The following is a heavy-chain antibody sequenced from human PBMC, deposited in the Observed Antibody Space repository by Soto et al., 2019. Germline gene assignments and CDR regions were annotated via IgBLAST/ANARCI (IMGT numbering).Heavy chain of an antibody. Sequence: PGGSLRLSCAASGFTFSSYAMHWVRQAPGKGLEWVAVISYDGSNKYYADSVKGRFTISRDNSKNTLYLQMNSLRAEDTAVYYCARDYDVLRFLEWLPLYYYYYYGMDVWGQGTTVTVSS. CDR3: ARDYDVLRFLEWLPLYYYYYYGMDV. J-gene: IGHJ6*02. CDR1: GFTFSSYA. D-gene: IGHD3-3*01. CDR2: ISYDGSNK. V-gene: IGHV3-30-3*01.